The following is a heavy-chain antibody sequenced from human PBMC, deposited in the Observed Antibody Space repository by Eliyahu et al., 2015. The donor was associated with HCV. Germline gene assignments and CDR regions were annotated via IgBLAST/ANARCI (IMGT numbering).Heavy chain of an antibody. Sequence: TLKESGPPVVRPTQXLXLTCXFSXFSLTTPGVAVGWVRQPPEKALXWLAXTXWDDEKRYNSYLKTRLSIAKGTSENQVVLTMTDMDPVDTATYYCAQYGQYFALWGQGTRVTVAS. CDR2: TXWDDEK. D-gene: IGHD3-9*01. V-gene: IGHV2-5*02. J-gene: IGHJ4*02. CDR1: XFSLTTPGVA. CDR3: AQYGQYFAL.